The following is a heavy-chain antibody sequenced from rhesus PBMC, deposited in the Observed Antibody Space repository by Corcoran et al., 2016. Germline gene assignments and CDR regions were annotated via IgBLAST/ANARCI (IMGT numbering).Heavy chain of an antibody. CDR2: IYWDDDK. CDR3: ARKGDYFDY. Sequence: QVTLKESGPALVKPTQTLTLTCTFSGFSLSTSGMGVGWIRQPSRKTLEWLAHIYWDDDKRYSTSLKSRLTIPKDTSKNQVVLTMTNMDPVDTATYYCARKGDYFDYWGQGVLVTVSS. V-gene: IGHV2-1*01. CDR1: GFSLSTSGMG. J-gene: IGHJ4*01.